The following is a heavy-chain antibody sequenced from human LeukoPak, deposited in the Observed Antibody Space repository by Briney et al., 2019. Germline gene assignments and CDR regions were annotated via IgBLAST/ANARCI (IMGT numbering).Heavy chain of an antibody. CDR3: GRDALVGYFSYYYMDV. V-gene: IGHV4-59*11. J-gene: IGHJ6*03. CDR1: GGAITSHY. D-gene: IGHD2-15*01. Sequence: SETLSLTCIVSGGAITSHYWTWIRQSPVKGLEWIGDISNSGRTSYNPSLKSRVTISIDTSKNQFSLKLSSVTAADTAVYYCGRDALVGYFSYYYMDVWGKGTTVTVSS. CDR2: ISNSGRT.